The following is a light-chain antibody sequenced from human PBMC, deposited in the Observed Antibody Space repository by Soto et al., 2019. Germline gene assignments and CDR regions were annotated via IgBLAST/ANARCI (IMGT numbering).Light chain of an antibody. Sequence: QSALTQPRSVSGSPGQSVTISCIGTSSDVGGYNYVSWYQQHPGKAPKLMIYDVSKRPSGVPDRFSGSKSGNTASLTISVLQAEDEADYYCCSYAGSYTWVFGGGTKLTVL. CDR2: DVS. CDR1: SSDVGGYNY. V-gene: IGLV2-11*01. CDR3: CSYAGSYTWV. J-gene: IGLJ3*02.